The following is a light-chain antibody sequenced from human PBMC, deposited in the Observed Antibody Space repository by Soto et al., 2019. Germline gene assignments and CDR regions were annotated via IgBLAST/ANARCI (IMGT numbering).Light chain of an antibody. Sequence: EIVITHSAATLSVSPGERATFSCMASQSVSSNLACYQQNPGQAPRPLIYGAATRASGIPARFSGSGSGTEFTLTLRSLQSEHFAVYDCQQYNNWRPYTFGQGTKLEIK. CDR1: QSVSSN. J-gene: IGKJ2*01. CDR2: GAA. V-gene: IGKV3-15*01. CDR3: QQYNNWRPYT.